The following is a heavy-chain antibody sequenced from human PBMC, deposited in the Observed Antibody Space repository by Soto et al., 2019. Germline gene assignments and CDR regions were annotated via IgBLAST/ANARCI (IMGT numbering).Heavy chain of an antibody. Sequence: QITLKESGPTLVKPTQTLTLTCSFSGFSLSTSGVGVGWIRQPPGKALEWLALIYWDDDKRYSPSLKSRLTVTKDTAKNQVVLTMTNMDPVDTATYYCAHSPPPTVTTSAEYFQHWGQGTLVTVSS. CDR2: IYWDDDK. CDR3: AHSPPPTVTTSAEYFQH. CDR1: GFSLSTSGVG. J-gene: IGHJ1*01. V-gene: IGHV2-5*02. D-gene: IGHD4-17*01.